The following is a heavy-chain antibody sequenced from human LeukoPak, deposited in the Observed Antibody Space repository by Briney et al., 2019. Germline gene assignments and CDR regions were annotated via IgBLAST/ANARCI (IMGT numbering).Heavy chain of an antibody. D-gene: IGHD5-24*01. CDR1: GFIISSCW. V-gene: IGHV3-74*01. Sequence: GGSLRLSCAASGFIISSCWMHWVRHAPGKGLVWVSRVNGGGGCRNYADSVTGRFTIYRENPRNTLYLQMHTLRAEDTAVYYCVRDGDDYNFDYWGQGSLVTVSS. J-gene: IGHJ4*02. CDR2: VNGGGGCR. CDR3: VRDGDDYNFDY.